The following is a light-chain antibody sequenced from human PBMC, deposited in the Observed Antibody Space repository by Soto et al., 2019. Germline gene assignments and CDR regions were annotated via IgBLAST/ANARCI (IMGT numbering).Light chain of an antibody. CDR3: SSKSSGATLYV. CDR2: EVT. V-gene: IGLV2-14*01. CDR1: SSDIGGSKY. J-gene: IGLJ1*01. Sequence: QSALTQPASVSGSPGQSITISCTGTSSDIGGSKYVSWYQQYPGKAPKLMIYEVTYRPSGVSNRFSGSKSGNTASLTISGLQAEDEADYYCSSKSSGATLYVFGSGTKLTVL.